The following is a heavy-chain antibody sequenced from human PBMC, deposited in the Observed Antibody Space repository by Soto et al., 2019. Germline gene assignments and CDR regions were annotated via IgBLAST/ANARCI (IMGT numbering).Heavy chain of an antibody. CDR2: IIHIFGTA. Sequence: QVQLVQSGAEVKKPGSSVKVSCKASGGTFSSYAFSWVRQAPGQGLEWMGGIIHIFGTANYAQKFQGRVTITADESTSTAYMELRSLRSEDTAVYYCARARTIMVLVVIITGYAFDGWGQGTMVTVSA. CDR1: GGTFSSYA. CDR3: ARARTIMVLVVIITGYAFDG. J-gene: IGHJ3*01. D-gene: IGHD3-10*01. V-gene: IGHV1-69*01.